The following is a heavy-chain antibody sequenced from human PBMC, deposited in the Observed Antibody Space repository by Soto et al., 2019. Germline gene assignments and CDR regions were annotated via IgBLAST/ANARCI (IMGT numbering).Heavy chain of an antibody. D-gene: IGHD3-22*01. V-gene: IGHV3-72*01. Sequence: GGSLRLSCAASGFTFSDHYMDWVRQAPGKGLEWVGRTRNKANSYTTEYAASVKGRFTISRDDSKNSLYLQMNSLKTEDTAVYYCARTGGYPDYYYYYYMDVWGKGTTVTVSS. CDR3: ARTGGYPDYYYYYYMDV. CDR1: GFTFSDHY. CDR2: TRNKANSYTT. J-gene: IGHJ6*03.